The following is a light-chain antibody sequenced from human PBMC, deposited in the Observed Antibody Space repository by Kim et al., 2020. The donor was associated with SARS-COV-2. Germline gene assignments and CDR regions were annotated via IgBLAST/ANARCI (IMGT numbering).Light chain of an antibody. CDR1: SSDVGGYNY. CDR2: DVS. CDR3: CSYAGSYTFVV. J-gene: IGLJ2*01. Sequence: SVTISCTGTSSDVGGYNYVSWYQQQPGKAPKRMIYDVSKRPSGVPDRFSGSKSGNTASLTISGLQAEDEADYYCCSYAGSYTFVVFGGGTQLTVL. V-gene: IGLV2-11*01.